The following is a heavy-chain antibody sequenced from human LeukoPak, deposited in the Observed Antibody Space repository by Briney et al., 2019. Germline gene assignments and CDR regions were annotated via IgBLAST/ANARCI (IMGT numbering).Heavy chain of an antibody. CDR1: GYTFTSYG. CDR3: ARGAEDIRYFDWLSSRDYYYYMDV. CDR2: ISAYNGNT. V-gene: IGHV1-18*01. D-gene: IGHD3-9*01. Sequence: ASVKASCKASGYTFTSYGISWVRQAPGQGLEWMGWISAYNGNTNYAQKLQGRVTMTTDTSTSTAYMELRSLRSDDTAVYYCARGAEDIRYFDWLSSRDYYYYMDVWGKGTTVTVSS. J-gene: IGHJ6*03.